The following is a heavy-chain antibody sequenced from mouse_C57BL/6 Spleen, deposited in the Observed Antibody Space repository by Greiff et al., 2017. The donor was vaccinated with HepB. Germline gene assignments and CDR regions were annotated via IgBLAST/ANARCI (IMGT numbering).Heavy chain of an antibody. Sequence: VQLQQSGAELVKPGASVKMSCKASGYTFTSYWITWVKQRPGQGLEWIGDIYPGSGSTNYNEKFKSKATLTVDTSSSTAYMQLSSLTSEDSAVYDGARGGTMVTTSAYWGQGTLVTVSA. D-gene: IGHD2-2*01. J-gene: IGHJ3*01. V-gene: IGHV1-55*01. CDR1: GYTFTSYW. CDR3: ARGGTMVTTSAY. CDR2: IYPGSGST.